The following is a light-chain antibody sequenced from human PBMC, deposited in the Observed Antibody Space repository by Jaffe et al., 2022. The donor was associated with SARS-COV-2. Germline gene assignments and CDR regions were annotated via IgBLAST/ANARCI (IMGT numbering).Light chain of an antibody. CDR3: CSYAGTSVL. V-gene: IGLV2-11*01. Sequence: QSALTQPRSVSGSPGQSVTISCTGTSSDVGGYNFVSWYQQLPGEAPQLIIYDVSKRPSGVPDRFSGSKSGNTASLTVSGLQAEDEADYYCCSYAGTSVLFGGGTKVTVL. CDR1: SSDVGGYNF. CDR2: DVS. J-gene: IGLJ2*01.